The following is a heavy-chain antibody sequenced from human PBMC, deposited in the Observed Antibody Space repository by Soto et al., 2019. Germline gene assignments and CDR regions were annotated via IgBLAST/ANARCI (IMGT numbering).Heavy chain of an antibody. CDR2: IDPSDSYT. CDR3: ARQGYCSTTSCDWDFDY. J-gene: IGHJ4*02. D-gene: IGHD2-2*01. CDR1: GYTFTTYW. V-gene: IGHV5-10-1*01. Sequence: PGESLKISCKGTGYTFTTYWITWVRQMPGKGLGWMGRIDPSDSYTEYSPSFQGHATISADKPISTAYLQWSSLKASDTAMYFCARQGYCSTTSCDWDFDYWGQGTLVTVSS.